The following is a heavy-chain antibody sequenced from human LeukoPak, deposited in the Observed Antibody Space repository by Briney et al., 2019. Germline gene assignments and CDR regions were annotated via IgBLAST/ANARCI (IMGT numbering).Heavy chain of an antibody. D-gene: IGHD3-3*01. CDR1: GFTFSSYS. CDR3: ARDTYSTSYFGVVLHHYYYYGMDV. V-gene: IGHV3-21*01. Sequence: PGGSLRLSCAASGFTFSSYSMNWVRQAPGKGLEWVSSISSSSSYIYYADSVKGRFTISRDNSKNTLYLQMKSLRAEDTAVYYCARDTYSTSYFGVVLHHYYYYGMDVWGQGTTVTVSS. J-gene: IGHJ6*02. CDR2: ISSSSSYI.